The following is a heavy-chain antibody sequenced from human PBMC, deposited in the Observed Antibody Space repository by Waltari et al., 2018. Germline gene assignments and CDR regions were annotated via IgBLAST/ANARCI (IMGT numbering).Heavy chain of an antibody. Sequence: EVQLLESGGGLIQAGGSLRLSCAASGFSFCGFARNWVRQAPGKGLEWVSGVRGSGATTNYADSVRGRFTVSRDNTRNTVYLQMNSLTAEDTAVYYCAKAFRGYSGSYFDIWGRGTLVAVSA. CDR1: GFSFCGFA. CDR2: VRGSGATT. V-gene: IGHV3-23*01. CDR3: AKAFRGYSGSYFDI. D-gene: IGHD5-12*01. J-gene: IGHJ4*02.